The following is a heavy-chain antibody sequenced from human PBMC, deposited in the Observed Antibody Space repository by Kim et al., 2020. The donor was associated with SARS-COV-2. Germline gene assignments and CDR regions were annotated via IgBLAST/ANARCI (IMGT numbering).Heavy chain of an antibody. CDR2: ISSSTSYR. D-gene: IGHD3-9*01. V-gene: IGHV3-21*01. J-gene: IGHJ2*01. CDR3: ARDMGKAILSRWFFDL. Sequence: GGSLRLSCEASGFSFSDYAMNWVRQAPGKGLEWVSYISSSTSYRYYADSVKGRFTVSRDRAQNSLFLRMDSLRAEDTGVYFCARDMGKAILSRWFFDLWGRGTRVIVSS. CDR1: GFSFSDYA.